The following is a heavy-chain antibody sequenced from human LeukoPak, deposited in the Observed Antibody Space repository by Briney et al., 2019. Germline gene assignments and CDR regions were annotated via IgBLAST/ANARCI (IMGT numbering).Heavy chain of an antibody. Sequence: PGGSLRLSCAASGFTFSSYWMHWARQAPGKGLVWVSRINTDGSSTSYADSVKGRFTISRDNAKNTLYLQMNSLRAEDTAVYYCARDHTMVRGVIHYWGQGTLVTVSS. V-gene: IGHV3-74*01. CDR3: ARDHTMVRGVIHY. J-gene: IGHJ4*02. CDR1: GFTFSSYW. CDR2: INTDGSST. D-gene: IGHD3-10*01.